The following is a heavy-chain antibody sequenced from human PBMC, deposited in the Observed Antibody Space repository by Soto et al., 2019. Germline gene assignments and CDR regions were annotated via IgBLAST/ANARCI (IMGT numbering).Heavy chain of an antibody. V-gene: IGHV3-30*18. CDR1: GFTFRRDG. D-gene: IGHD6-13*01. J-gene: IGHJ4*02. Sequence: GGSLRLSCAASGFTFRRDGMHGVRQAPGKGLEWVAVISYDGRNRYYAGSVKGRFAISRDDSKNTLYLQMNSLRAEDTAVYYCAKDRSNSWTFDYWGLGTLVTVSS. CDR3: AKDRSNSWTFDY. CDR2: ISYDGRNR.